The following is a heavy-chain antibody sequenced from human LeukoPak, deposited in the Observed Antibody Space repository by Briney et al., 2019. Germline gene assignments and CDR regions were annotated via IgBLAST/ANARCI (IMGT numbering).Heavy chain of an antibody. J-gene: IGHJ5*02. CDR3: ARRAGDGYREWFDP. CDR1: GGSISSYY. Sequence: SETLSLTCTVSGGSISSYYWSWIRQPPGKGLEWIGYIYYSGSTNYNPSLKSRVTISVDTSKNQFSLKLSSVTAADTAVYYCARRAGDGYREWFDPWGQGTLVTVSS. CDR2: IYYSGST. D-gene: IGHD5-24*01. V-gene: IGHV4-59*01.